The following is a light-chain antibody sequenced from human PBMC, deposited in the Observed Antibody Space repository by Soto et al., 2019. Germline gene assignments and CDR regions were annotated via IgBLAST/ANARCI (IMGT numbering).Light chain of an antibody. CDR2: GAS. Sequence: PGERVTLSCRASQSVSSSYLTWYQQNPGQAPRLLIYGASTRATGIPARFSGSGSGTDFTLTISSLQPEDFAVYYCQQDYTLRPFGQGTKVEIK. J-gene: IGKJ1*01. CDR1: QSVSSSY. V-gene: IGKV3D-7*01. CDR3: QQDYTLRP.